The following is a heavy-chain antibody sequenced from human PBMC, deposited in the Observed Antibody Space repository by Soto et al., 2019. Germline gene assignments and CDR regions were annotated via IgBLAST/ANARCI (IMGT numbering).Heavy chain of an antibody. CDR2: IRVHKGNT. CDR3: VRDLDGSGSYYTDY. J-gene: IGHJ4*01. Sequence: ASVKVSCKASAYNFINYGITWVRQAPGQGLEWMGWIRVHKGNTNYAQKFQGRVTMSTDTSTSTAYMELRSLRPDDTAVYYCVRDLDGSGSYYTDYWG. D-gene: IGHD3-10*01. CDR1: AYNFINYG. V-gene: IGHV1-18*01.